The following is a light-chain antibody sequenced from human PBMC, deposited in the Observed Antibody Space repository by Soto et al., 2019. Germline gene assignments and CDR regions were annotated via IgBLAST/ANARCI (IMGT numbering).Light chain of an antibody. J-gene: IGLJ3*02. CDR2: EAL. Sequence: QSALTQPPSVSGSPGQSITISCTGGLGIYNYVSWYQQHPGKVPKLLIYEALKRPSGVSNRFSGSKSGNTASLTISGLLPEDEADYYCCSYAGRSPVVFGGGTKVTVL. CDR1: LGIYNY. V-gene: IGLV2-23*01. CDR3: CSYAGRSPVV.